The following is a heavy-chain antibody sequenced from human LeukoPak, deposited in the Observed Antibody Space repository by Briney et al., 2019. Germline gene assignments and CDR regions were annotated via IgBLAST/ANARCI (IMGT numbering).Heavy chain of an antibody. J-gene: IGHJ2*01. CDR1: GFTFSSYW. CDR2: INGDGSTT. Sequence: GGSLRLSCAASGFTFSSYWMHWVRQAPGRGLVWVSRINGDGSTTTYADSVTGRFTISRDNAKNTQYLQMNRLGAEDTAVYYCARVSIGAWYFDLWGRGTLVTVSS. D-gene: IGHD3-16*01. CDR3: ARVSIGAWYFDL. V-gene: IGHV3-74*01.